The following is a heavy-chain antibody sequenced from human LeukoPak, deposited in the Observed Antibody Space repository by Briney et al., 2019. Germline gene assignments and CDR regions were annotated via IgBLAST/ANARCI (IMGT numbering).Heavy chain of an antibody. D-gene: IGHD4-17*01. CDR3: ARAPTVTICWGDY. J-gene: IGHJ4*02. V-gene: IGHV1-18*01. Sequence: GVSVKVSCKASGYTFTIYGISWVRQAPGQGLEWMGWISAYNGNTNYAQKLQGRVTMTTDTSTSTAYMELRSLRSDDTAVYSCARAPTVTICWGDYWGQGTLVTVSS. CDR2: ISAYNGNT. CDR1: GYTFTIYG.